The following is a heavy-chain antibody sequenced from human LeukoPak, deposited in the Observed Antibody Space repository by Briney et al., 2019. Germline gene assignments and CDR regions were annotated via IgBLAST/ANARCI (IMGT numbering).Heavy chain of an antibody. CDR3: ARAYSSSWYDF. D-gene: IGHD6-13*01. CDR1: GLTFSSYP. CDR2: ISGSGGTT. V-gene: IGHV3-23*01. Sequence: PGGSLRLSCGASGLTFSSYPMNWVRQAPGKGLEWVSAISGSGGTTYYADSVKGRFTISRDNSKNTLYLQMSSLRAEDTAVHYCARAYSSSWYDFWGQGTLVTVSS. J-gene: IGHJ5*01.